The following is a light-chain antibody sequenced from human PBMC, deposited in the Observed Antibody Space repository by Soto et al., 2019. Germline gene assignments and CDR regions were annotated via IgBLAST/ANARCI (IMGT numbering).Light chain of an antibody. V-gene: IGKV1-9*01. CDR1: QGISSY. CDR2: AAS. Sequence: DIQLTQSPSVLSASVGDRVTITCRASQGISSYLAWFQQKPGKAPNLLIYAASTLQSGVPSRFSGSGSGTEFTLTISSLQPEDFATYYCQQLNSYPYTFGQGTKLEIK. CDR3: QQLNSYPYT. J-gene: IGKJ2*01.